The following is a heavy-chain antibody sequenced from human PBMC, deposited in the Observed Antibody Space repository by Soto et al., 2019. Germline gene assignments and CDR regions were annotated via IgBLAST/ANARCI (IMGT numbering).Heavy chain of an antibody. CDR3: ARSGTRSVDY. V-gene: IGHV4-61*01. D-gene: IGHD1-26*01. CDR2: IYYSGST. Sequence: QLQLQESGSGLVKPSQTLSLTCAVSGGSISSGSYYWSWIRQPPGKGLEWIGYIYYSGSTNYNPSLKSRVTISVDTSKNQFSLKLSSVTAADTAVYYCARSGTRSVDYWGQGTLVTVSS. J-gene: IGHJ4*02. CDR1: GGSISSGSYY.